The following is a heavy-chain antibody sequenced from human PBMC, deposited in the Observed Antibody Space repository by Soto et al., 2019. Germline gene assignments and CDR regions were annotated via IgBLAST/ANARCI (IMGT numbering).Heavy chain of an antibody. V-gene: IGHV5-10-1*01. CDR2: IDPSDSYT. CDR3: AILSGLLWFGELARGMDV. J-gene: IGHJ6*02. Sequence: PGESLKIYCKGSGYSFTSYWISWVRQMPGKGLEWMGRIDPSDSYTNYSPSFQGHVTISADKSISTAYLQWSSLKASDTAMYYCAILSGLLWFGELARGMDVWGQGTTVTVSS. D-gene: IGHD3-10*01. CDR1: GYSFTSYW.